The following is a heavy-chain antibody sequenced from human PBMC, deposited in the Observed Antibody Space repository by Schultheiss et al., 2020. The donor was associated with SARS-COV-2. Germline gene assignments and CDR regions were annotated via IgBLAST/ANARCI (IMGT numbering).Heavy chain of an antibody. CDR1: GGSISSGGYY. Sequence: SETLSLTCTVSGGSISSGGYYWGWIRQPPGKGLEWIGSIYYSGSTNYNPSLKSRVTISVDTSKNQFSLKLSSVTAADTAVYYCARVRGYCTNGVCYTSYYYYYMDVWGKGTTVTVSS. CDR3: ARVRGYCTNGVCYTSYYYYYMDV. CDR2: IYYSGST. D-gene: IGHD2-8*01. J-gene: IGHJ6*03. V-gene: IGHV4-39*07.